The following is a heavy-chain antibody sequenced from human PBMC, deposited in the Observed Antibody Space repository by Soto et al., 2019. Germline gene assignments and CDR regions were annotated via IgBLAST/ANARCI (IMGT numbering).Heavy chain of an antibody. CDR3: AKGYGSSWYRDDFGMDV. CDR2: ISGSGGST. J-gene: IGHJ6*02. CDR1: GFTFSSYA. V-gene: IGHV3-23*01. Sequence: EVQLLESGGGLVQPGGSLRLSCAASGFTFSSYAMSWVRQAPGKGLEWVSAISGSGGSTYYADSVKGRFTISRDNSKNTLYLQMNSLRAEDTAVYYCAKGYGSSWYRDDFGMDVWGQGTTVTVSS. D-gene: IGHD6-13*01.